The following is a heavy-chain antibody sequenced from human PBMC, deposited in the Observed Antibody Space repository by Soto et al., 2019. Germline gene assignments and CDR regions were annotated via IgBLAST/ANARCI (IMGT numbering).Heavy chain of an antibody. CDR3: ARSYCLPNRCYNGYFDY. Sequence: GESLKISCKGSGYSFTNNWISWVRQMPGKGLEWMGRIDPRDSYTNYSPSFQGHVTISVDKSDNTSYLQWNTLKASDSAMYFCARSYCLPNRCYNGYFDYWGRGTLVTVS. CDR1: GYSFTNNW. D-gene: IGHD2-2*02. J-gene: IGHJ4*01. V-gene: IGHV5-10-1*01. CDR2: IDPRDSYT.